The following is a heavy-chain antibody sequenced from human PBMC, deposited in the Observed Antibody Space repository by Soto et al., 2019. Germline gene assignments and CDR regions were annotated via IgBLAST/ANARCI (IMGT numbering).Heavy chain of an antibody. CDR2: MYFGGSF. CDR1: GASVSHGY. V-gene: IGHV4-59*02. D-gene: IGHD3-22*01. J-gene: IGHJ5*02. Sequence: QMQLQASGPGLVKPSETLSLTCNVSGASVSHGYWSWIRQPPGKGLEWIGFMYFGGSFNYNPSLKSRGTISVETSKNQFSMKLTSVTASDPAVYYCARSHYDSTGFAVDPWGQGTRVTVSS. CDR3: ARSHYDSTGFAVDP.